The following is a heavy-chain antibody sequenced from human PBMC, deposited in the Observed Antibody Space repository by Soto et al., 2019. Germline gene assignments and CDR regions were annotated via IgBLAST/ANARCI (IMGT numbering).Heavy chain of an antibody. D-gene: IGHD3-22*01. CDR1: GFSFSSYA. V-gene: IGHV3-30*04. J-gene: IGHJ4*02. CDR3: ARHGLYYDNSVVYYVFDY. CDR2: ISYDGRKQ. Sequence: GGSLRLSCAASGFSFSSYAMIWVRQAPGRGLEWVAAISYDGRKQYYADSVKGRYTLSRDDSKNTRYLQMNSLRTEDTAVYYCARHGLYYDNSVVYYVFDYWGQGALVTVSS.